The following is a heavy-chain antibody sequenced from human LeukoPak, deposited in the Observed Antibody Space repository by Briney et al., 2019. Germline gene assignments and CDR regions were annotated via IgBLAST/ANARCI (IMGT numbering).Heavy chain of an antibody. CDR3: ARHPSGRMWLQQGGWFDP. CDR2: MYHNGST. V-gene: IGHV4-39*01. Sequence: PSETLSLTCTVSGGSISSISYYWGWIRQPPGKGLEWIGSMYHNGSTYYNPSLKSRVTISVDTSKNQFSLKLTSVTAADTAVYYCARHPSGRMWLQQGGWFDPWGQGTLATVSS. J-gene: IGHJ5*02. D-gene: IGHD5-24*01. CDR1: GGSISSISYY.